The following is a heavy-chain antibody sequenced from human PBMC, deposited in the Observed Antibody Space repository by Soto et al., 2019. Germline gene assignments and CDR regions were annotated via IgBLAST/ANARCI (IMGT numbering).Heavy chain of an antibody. D-gene: IGHD2-21*01. V-gene: IGHV3-15*05. CDR3: NTACAGGECYPV. Sequence: VQLVESGGGLVRPGGSLRLSCATSGLTFTTAWMSWVRQRPGKGLEWVGRILSKPDGGTTDYAAPVKGRFTISRDDSKNTFYLQMNSLSSDDTGIYYCNTACAGGECYPVWGRGTLVTVSS. CDR1: GLTFTTAW. J-gene: IGHJ1*01. CDR2: ILSKPDGGTT.